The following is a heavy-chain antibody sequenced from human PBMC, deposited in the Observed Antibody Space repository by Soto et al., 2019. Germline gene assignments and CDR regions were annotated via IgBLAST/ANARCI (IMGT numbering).Heavy chain of an antibody. D-gene: IGHD3-22*01. CDR3: AREKGLYYYDSSGYPNDAFDI. J-gene: IGHJ3*02. Sequence: GGSLRLSWAASGFTFSSYAMHWVRQAPGKGLEWVAVISYDGTNKYYADSVKGRFTISRDNSKNTLYLQMNSLRAEDTAVYYCAREKGLYYYDSSGYPNDAFDIWGQGTMVTVSS. CDR1: GFTFSSYA. V-gene: IGHV3-30*04. CDR2: ISYDGTNK.